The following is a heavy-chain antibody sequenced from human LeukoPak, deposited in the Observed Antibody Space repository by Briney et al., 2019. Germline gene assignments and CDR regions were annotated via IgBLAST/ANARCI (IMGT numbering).Heavy chain of an antibody. D-gene: IGHD1-26*01. J-gene: IGHJ4*02. CDR3: TSDNSGGDY. CDR2: IKQDGREK. V-gene: IGHV3-7*01. CDR1: GFSFSRYW. Sequence: PGGSLRLSCAASGFSFSRYWMTWVRQAPGKGLQWVANIKQDGREKYYVDSVKGRFTISRDNAKNSLYLRMNSLRAEDTAVYYCTSDNSGGDYWGQGTLVTVSP.